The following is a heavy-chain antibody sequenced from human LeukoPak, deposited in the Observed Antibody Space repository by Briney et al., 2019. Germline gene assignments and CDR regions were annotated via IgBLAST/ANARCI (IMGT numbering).Heavy chain of an antibody. CDR3: VKDAHSYYDFWSGSCDY. Sequence: PGGSLRLSXAASGFTFDDYAMHWVRQAPGKGLEWLSLISGDGGSTYYADSVKGRFTISRDNSKNSLYLQMNSLRTEDTALYYCVKDAHSYYDFWSGSCDYWGQGTLVTVSS. V-gene: IGHV3-43*02. CDR1: GFTFDDYA. D-gene: IGHD3-3*01. J-gene: IGHJ4*02. CDR2: ISGDGGST.